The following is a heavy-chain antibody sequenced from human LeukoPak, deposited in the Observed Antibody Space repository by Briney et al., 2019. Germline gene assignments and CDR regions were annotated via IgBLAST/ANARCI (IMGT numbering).Heavy chain of an antibody. CDR1: VGSLSVYY. CDR3: ARGRSDSSGYYYVSAYYYYMGV. CDR2: INHRGST. V-gene: IGHV4-34*01. D-gene: IGHD3-22*01. J-gene: IGHJ6*03. Sequence: SQSLSLTRAVYVGSLSVYYWRWIRHPPAKGREWIGEINHRGSTNYNTSLKSRVTRSVDTSKNQFSLKLSSVTAAGTAVYYCARGRSDSSGYYYVSAYYYYMGVWGKRTTVTVSS.